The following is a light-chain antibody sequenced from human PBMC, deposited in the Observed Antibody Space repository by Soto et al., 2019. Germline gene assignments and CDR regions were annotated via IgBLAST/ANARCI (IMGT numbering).Light chain of an antibody. CDR1: QDISVW. J-gene: IGKJ3*01. CDR2: AAS. Sequence: DIQMTQSPSSVSASVGDRVTITCRASQDISVWLAWYQQKPGKAPKLLIYAASNLQTGVPSRFSGSGSGTDFTLSINSLQPEDFATYYCQQVNSFPRTFGPGTKVDIK. CDR3: QQVNSFPRT. V-gene: IGKV1D-12*01.